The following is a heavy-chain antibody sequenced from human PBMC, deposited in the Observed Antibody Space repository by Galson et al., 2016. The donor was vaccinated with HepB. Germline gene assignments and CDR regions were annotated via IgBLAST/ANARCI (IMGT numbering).Heavy chain of an antibody. CDR3: GRAVEVAESYYMDV. CDR2: ISGSTIYT. CDR1: GFTFGDYY. J-gene: IGHJ6*03. D-gene: IGHD2-15*01. V-gene: IGHV3-11*06. Sequence: SLRLSCAASGFTFGDYYMTWIRQAPGKGLQWVAYISGSTIYTNYADSVRGRFTISRDNAKNSQYLQMNSLRAEDTALYYCGRAVEVAESYYMDVWGKGTTVTVSS.